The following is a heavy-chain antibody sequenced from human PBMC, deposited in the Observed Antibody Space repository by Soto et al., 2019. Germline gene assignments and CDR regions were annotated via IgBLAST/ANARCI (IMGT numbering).Heavy chain of an antibody. J-gene: IGHJ4*02. Sequence: LRLSCAASGFTFSSYEMNWVRQAPGKGLEWVSYISSSGSTIYYADSVKGRFTISRDNAKNSLYLQMNSLRAEDTAVYYCARTYYYGDYWGQGTLVTVSS. CDR2: ISSSGSTI. D-gene: IGHD3-10*01. V-gene: IGHV3-48*03. CDR1: GFTFSSYE. CDR3: ARTYYYGDY.